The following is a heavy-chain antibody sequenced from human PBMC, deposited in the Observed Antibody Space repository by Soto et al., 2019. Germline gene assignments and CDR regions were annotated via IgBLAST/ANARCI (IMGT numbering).Heavy chain of an antibody. D-gene: IGHD3-22*01. CDR1: GGTFSSYA. CDR2: IIPIFGTA. V-gene: IGHV1-69*01. Sequence: QVQLVQSGAEVKKPGSSVKVSCKASGGTFSSYAISWVRQAPGQGLEWMGGIIPIFGTANYAQKFQGRVTITADESTSTAYMELSSLRSEDTAVYYCAREHDSSGYYERGHFFDYWGQGTLVTASS. J-gene: IGHJ4*02. CDR3: AREHDSSGYYERGHFFDY.